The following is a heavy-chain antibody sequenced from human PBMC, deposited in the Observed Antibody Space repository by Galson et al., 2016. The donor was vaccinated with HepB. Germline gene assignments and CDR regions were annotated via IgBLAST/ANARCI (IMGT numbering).Heavy chain of an antibody. J-gene: IGHJ3*02. CDR1: GVTVSSEY. CDR2: IYRGGNT. D-gene: IGHD5-18*01. Sequence: SLRLSCAKSGVTVSSEYMTWARQAPGKGLEWISLIYRGGNTYYADSVRGRFTASRDDSKNTLYLQMNYLRADDTAVYFCATVGGNTYGLRTDGFDIWGQGTMVTVSS. CDR3: ATVGGNTYGLRTDGFDI. V-gene: IGHV3-53*01.